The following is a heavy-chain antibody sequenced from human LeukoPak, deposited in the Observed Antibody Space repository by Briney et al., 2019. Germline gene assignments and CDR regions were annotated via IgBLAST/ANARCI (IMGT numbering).Heavy chain of an antibody. CDR3: ARGLGSSNYYYYYGVDV. Sequence: SETLSLTCTVSGGSISSGGYYWSWIRQHPGKGLEWIGYIYYSGSTYYNPSLKSRVTISVDTSKNQFSLKLSSVTAADTAVYYCARGLGSSNYYYYYGVDVWGQGTTVTVSS. CDR1: GGSISSGGYY. CDR2: IYYSGST. D-gene: IGHD3-16*01. V-gene: IGHV4-31*03. J-gene: IGHJ6*02.